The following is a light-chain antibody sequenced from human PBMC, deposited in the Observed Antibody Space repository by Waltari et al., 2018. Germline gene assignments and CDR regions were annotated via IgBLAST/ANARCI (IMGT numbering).Light chain of an antibody. CDR2: NNN. V-gene: IGLV1-44*01. Sequence: QSFLTQPPSASGTPGQRITISCSGHSSNLRRSYVNWYQQLPRTAPKLVIYNNNQRPSGVPDRFSGSKYGTSASLAISGLQSEDEADYYCAGWDGTLNGYVFGAATKVTVL. CDR3: AGWDGTLNGYV. CDR1: SSNLRRSY. J-gene: IGLJ1*01.